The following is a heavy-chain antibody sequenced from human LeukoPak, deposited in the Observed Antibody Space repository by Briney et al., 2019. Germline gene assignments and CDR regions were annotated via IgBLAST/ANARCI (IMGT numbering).Heavy chain of an antibody. D-gene: IGHD3-3*01. J-gene: IGHJ4*02. V-gene: IGHV4-39*01. CDR3: TRRPKEPGFWSGYVDS. CDR1: GAIIKRGGFN. Sequence: SETLSLTCSVSGAIIKRGGFNWDWIRQPPGKGLEYIGSIFYNGNTYYNPSLESRVTISVDTSKNQFSLNMFYVTAADTAVYYCTRRPKEPGFWSGYVDSWGQGTLVTVSS. CDR2: IFYNGNT.